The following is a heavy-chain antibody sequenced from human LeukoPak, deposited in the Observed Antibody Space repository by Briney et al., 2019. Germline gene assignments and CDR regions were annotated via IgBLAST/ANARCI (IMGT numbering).Heavy chain of an antibody. Sequence: PGGSLRLSCAASGFTVSSNYMSWVRQAPGKGLEWVSVIYSGGSTYYADSVKGRFTISRDNSKNTLYLQMNSLRAEDTAVYYCASKDTDYGDYGIDYWGQGTLVTVSS. J-gene: IGHJ4*02. CDR3: ASKDTDYGDYGIDY. CDR1: GFTVSSNY. D-gene: IGHD4-17*01. V-gene: IGHV3-53*01. CDR2: IYSGGST.